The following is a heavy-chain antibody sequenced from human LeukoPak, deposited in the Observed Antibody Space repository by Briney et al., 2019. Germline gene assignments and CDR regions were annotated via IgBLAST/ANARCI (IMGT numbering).Heavy chain of an antibody. CDR1: GFTFDDYA. V-gene: IGHV3-9*01. D-gene: IGHD2/OR15-2a*01. Sequence: PGGSLRLSCAASGFTFDDYAMHWVRQAPGKGLEWVSGISWNSGSIGYADSVKGRFTISRDNAKNSLYLQMNSLRAEDTAVYYCARVINFYYYMDVWGKGTTVTISS. J-gene: IGHJ6*03. CDR3: ARVINFYYYMDV. CDR2: ISWNSGSI.